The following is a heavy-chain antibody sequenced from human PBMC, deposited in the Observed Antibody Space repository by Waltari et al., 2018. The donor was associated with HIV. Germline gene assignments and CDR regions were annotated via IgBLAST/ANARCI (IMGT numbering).Heavy chain of an antibody. J-gene: IGHJ5*02. V-gene: IGHV4-34*01. CDR2: INKIGTT. D-gene: IGHD1-7*01. Sequence: QVQLQQWGAGLLQPSETLSLTCAIYGGSFDEYYWAWIRQTPEKGLEWLGDINKIGTTTYNPSLKSRVTVSIDTSKNQFSLNLRSVTAADTAVYYCARTYKRITLFEIIRELSWFDPWGQGTLVTVSS. CDR3: ARTYKRITLFEIIRELSWFDP. CDR1: GGSFDEYY.